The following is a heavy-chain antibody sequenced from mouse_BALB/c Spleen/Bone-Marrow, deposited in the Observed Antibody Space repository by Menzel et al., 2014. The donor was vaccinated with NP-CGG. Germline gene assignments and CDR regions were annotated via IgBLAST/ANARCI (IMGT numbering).Heavy chain of an antibody. CDR1: GFTFSSFG. CDR2: ISSGSSTI. CDR3: ARRGLLSYWYFDA. Sequence: DVMLVESGGGLVQPGGSRKLSCAASGFTFSSFGMHWVRQAPEKGLEWVAYISSGSSTIYYADTVKGRFTISRDNPKNTLFLQMTSLRSEDTAMYYCARRGLLSYWYFDAWGAGTTVTVSS. V-gene: IGHV5-17*02. D-gene: IGHD3-1*01. J-gene: IGHJ1*01.